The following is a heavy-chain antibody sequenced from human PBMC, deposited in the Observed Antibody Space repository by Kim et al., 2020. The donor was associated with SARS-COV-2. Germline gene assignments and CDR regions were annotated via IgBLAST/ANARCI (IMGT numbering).Heavy chain of an antibody. V-gene: IGHV1-18*01. Sequence: ASVKVSCEASGYTFSSYGINWVRQAPGQGLEWMGWISTSNTNTDYAQNFQGRVTMTADTSTSTAYMELRSLKSDDTAVYYCARDGDAYGDFVSCGQGTLVTVSS. CDR3: ARDGDAYGDFVS. CDR1: GYTFSSYG. J-gene: IGHJ5*02. D-gene: IGHD4-17*01. CDR2: ISTSNTNT.